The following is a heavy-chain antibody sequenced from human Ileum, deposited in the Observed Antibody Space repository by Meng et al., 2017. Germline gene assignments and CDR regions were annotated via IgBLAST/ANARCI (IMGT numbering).Heavy chain of an antibody. J-gene: IGHJ4*02. Sequence: GESLKISCAASGFTFSSYAMSWVRQAPGKGLEWVSSISGSGGTTYYADSVKGRFTISRDNSKTTLYLQINSLGAEDTAVYYCARSLTSGWYYFDYWGQGTLVTVSS. V-gene: IGHV3-23*01. CDR1: GFTFSSYA. CDR3: ARSLTSGWYYFDY. D-gene: IGHD6-19*01. CDR2: ISGSGGTT.